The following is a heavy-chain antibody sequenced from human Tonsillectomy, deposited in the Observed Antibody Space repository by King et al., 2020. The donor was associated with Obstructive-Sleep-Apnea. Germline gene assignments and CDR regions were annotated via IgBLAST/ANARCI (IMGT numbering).Heavy chain of an antibody. CDR2: ISWDGGST. J-gene: IGHJ6*02. Sequence: QLVQSGGVVVQPGGSLRLSCAASGFTFDDYAMHWVRQAPGKGLEWVSLISWDGGSTYYADSVKGRFTISRDNSKNSLYLQMNSLRAEDTALYYCAKDDTVTIFGVVSHYGLDVWGQGTTVTVSS. CDR1: GFTFDDYA. D-gene: IGHD3-3*01. CDR3: AKDDTVTIFGVVSHYGLDV. V-gene: IGHV3-43D*03.